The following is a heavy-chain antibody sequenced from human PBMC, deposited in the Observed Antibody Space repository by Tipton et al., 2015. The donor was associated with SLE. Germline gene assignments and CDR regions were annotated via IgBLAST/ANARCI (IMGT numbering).Heavy chain of an antibody. CDR3: ARDRTDDWGYDS. CDR1: GGSIRSYY. V-gene: IGHV4-59*01. Sequence: TLSLTCTVSGGSIRSYYWSWIRQPPGKGLEWIGYISYSGNTNYKPSLKSRVTISGDTFKNQFSLKLSSVTAADTAVYFCARDRTDDWGYDSWGPGTLVTVSS. CDR2: ISYSGNT. J-gene: IGHJ4*02. D-gene: IGHD7-27*01.